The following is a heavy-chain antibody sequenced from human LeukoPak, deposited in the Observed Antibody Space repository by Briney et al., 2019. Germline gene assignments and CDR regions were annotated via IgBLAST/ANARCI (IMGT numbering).Heavy chain of an antibody. CDR3: ARDRPPYYYDSSGSFDY. Sequence: SVKVSCKASGGTFSSYAISWVRQAPGQGLEWMGRIIAILGIANYAQKFQGRVTITADKSTSTAYMELSSLRSEDTAVYYCARDRPPYYYDSSGSFDYWGQGTLVTVSS. V-gene: IGHV1-69*04. CDR1: GGTFSSYA. J-gene: IGHJ4*02. D-gene: IGHD3-22*01. CDR2: IIAILGIA.